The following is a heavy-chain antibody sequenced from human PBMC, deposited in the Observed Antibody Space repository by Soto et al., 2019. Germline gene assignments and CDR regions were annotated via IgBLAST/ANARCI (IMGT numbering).Heavy chain of an antibody. Sequence: SETLSLTCSVSGDSISTVDYFWAWIRQPPGQALEYIGYIYKSTTTYYNPSFEGRVAISLDTSKSQFSLTVTSVTAADTAVYFCARGRYCLTGRCFPNWFESWGQGTLVTVSS. V-gene: IGHV4-30-4*01. CDR3: ARGRYCLTGRCFPNWFES. CDR1: GDSISTVDYF. D-gene: IGHD2-15*01. CDR2: IYKSTTT. J-gene: IGHJ5*01.